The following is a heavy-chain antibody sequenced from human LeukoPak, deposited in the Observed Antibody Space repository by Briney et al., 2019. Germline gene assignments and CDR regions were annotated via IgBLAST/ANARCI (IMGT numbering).Heavy chain of an antibody. J-gene: IGHJ4*02. Sequence: VASVKVSCKASGGTFSSYAISWVRQAPGQGLEWMGGIIPIFGTANYAQKFRGRVTITADKSTRTAYMELSSLRSEDTAVYYCARSNSGYSYGPDYWGQGTLVTVSS. D-gene: IGHD5-18*01. CDR2: IIPIFGTA. CDR3: ARSNSGYSYGPDY. CDR1: GGTFSSYA. V-gene: IGHV1-69*06.